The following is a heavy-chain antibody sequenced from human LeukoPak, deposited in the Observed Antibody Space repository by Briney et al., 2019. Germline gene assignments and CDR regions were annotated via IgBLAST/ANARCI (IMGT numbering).Heavy chain of an antibody. J-gene: IGHJ3*02. CDR1: GYTFTSYG. V-gene: IGHV1-2*02. Sequence: ASVKVSCKASGYTFTSYGISWVRQAPGQGLEWMGWINPNSGGTNYAQKFQGRVTMTRDTSISTAYMELSRLRSDDTAVYYCARDRNYYDSSGDYAFDIWGQGTMVTVSS. CDR3: ARDRNYYDSSGDYAFDI. CDR2: INPNSGGT. D-gene: IGHD3-22*01.